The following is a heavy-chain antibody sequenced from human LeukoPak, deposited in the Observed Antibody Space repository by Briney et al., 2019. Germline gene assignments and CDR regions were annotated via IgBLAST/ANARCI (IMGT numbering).Heavy chain of an antibody. Sequence: GASVNVSCKASGYTFTSYAMHWVRQAPGQRLEWMGWINAGNGNTKYSQKFQDRVTITRDTSASTAYMELSSLRSEDTAVYYCARDSHYYESSGYNQGDFDYWGQGTLVTVSS. CDR2: INAGNGNT. CDR1: GYTFTSYA. D-gene: IGHD3-22*01. V-gene: IGHV1-3*01. J-gene: IGHJ4*02. CDR3: ARDSHYYESSGYNQGDFDY.